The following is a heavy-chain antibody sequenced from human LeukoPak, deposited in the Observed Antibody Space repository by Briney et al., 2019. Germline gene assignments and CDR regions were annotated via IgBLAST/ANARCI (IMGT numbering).Heavy chain of an antibody. J-gene: IGHJ3*02. CDR3: ARGGVIVVVPAAISGGLDAFDI. CDR2: IIPIFGTA. CDR1: GGTFSSYA. Sequence: SVKVSCKASGGTFSSYAISWVRQAPGQGLEWMGGIIPIFGTANYAQKFQGRVTITADESTSTAYMELSSLRSEDTAVYYCARGGVIVVVPAAISGGLDAFDIWGQGTMVTVSS. V-gene: IGHV1-69*13. D-gene: IGHD2-2*02.